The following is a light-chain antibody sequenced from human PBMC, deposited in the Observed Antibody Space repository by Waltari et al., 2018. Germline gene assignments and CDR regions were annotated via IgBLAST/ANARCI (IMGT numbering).Light chain of an antibody. CDR3: GTWDSSLSAGV. CDR2: ENN. Sequence: QSVLTQPPSVSAAPGQKVTISCSGSSPNIGTHYVSWYQQLPGTAPKLLIYENNKRPSGIPDRFSGSKSGTSATLGITGLQTGDEADYYCGTWDSSLSAGVFGGGTKLTVL. CDR1: SPNIGTHY. V-gene: IGLV1-51*02. J-gene: IGLJ3*02.